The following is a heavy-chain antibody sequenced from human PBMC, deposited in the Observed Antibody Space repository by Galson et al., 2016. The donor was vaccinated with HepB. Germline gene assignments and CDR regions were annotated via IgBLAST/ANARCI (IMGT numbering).Heavy chain of an antibody. CDR3: ARDWRSWLPDY. D-gene: IGHD2-15*01. J-gene: IGHJ4*02. Sequence: CAISGDSVSSHSAAWNWIRQSRSRGLEWLGRTYYRSKWDRDYAVSVKSRITINPDTSKNQFYLHLNSVTPEDTAVYYCARDWRSWLPDYWGQGTLVVVSS. CDR2: TYYRSKWDR. CDR1: GDSVSSHSAA. V-gene: IGHV6-1*01.